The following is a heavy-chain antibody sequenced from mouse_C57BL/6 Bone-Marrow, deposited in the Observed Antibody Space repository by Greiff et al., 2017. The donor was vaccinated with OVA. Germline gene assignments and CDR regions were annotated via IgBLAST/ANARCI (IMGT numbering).Heavy chain of an antibody. CDR2: IDPSDSYT. CDR3: ARGLHWFAY. D-gene: IGHD2-13*01. CDR1: GYTFTSYW. Sequence: QVQLQQPGAELVRPGTSVKLSCKASGYTFTSYWMHWVKQRPGQGLEWIGVIDPSDSYTNYNQKFKGKATLTVDTSSSTAYMQLSSLTSEDSAVYYCARGLHWFAYWGQGTLVTVSA. J-gene: IGHJ3*01. V-gene: IGHV1-59*01.